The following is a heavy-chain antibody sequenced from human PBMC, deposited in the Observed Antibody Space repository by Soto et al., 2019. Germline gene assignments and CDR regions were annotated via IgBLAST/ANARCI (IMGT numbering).Heavy chain of an antibody. CDR1: GYTFTSYG. CDR2: ISAYNGNT. J-gene: IGHJ4*02. D-gene: IGHD3-3*01. CDR3: ARDHDEFWSGYSGSDY. Sequence: QVQLVQSGAEVKKPGASVKFSCKASGYTFTSYGISWVRQAPGQGLEGMGWISAYNGNTNDAQKLQGRVTITTDTSTSTAYMELRSLRSDDAAVSYCARDHDEFWSGYSGSDYWGQGTLVTVSS. V-gene: IGHV1-18*01.